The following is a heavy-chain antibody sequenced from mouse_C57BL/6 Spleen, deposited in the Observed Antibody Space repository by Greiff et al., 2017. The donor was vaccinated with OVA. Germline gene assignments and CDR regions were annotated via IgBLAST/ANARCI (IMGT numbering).Heavy chain of an antibody. CDR3: TRSGDYGSSYGFAY. CDR1: GYAFSSYW. J-gene: IGHJ3*01. D-gene: IGHD1-1*01. Sequence: QVQLQQSGPELVKPGASVKFSCKASGYAFSSYWMNWVKQRPGKGLEWIGRIYPGDGDTNYNGTFKGKATLTADTSSSTAYMQLSILTSGDSAVYFGTRSGDYGSSYGFAYWGQGTLVTVSA. CDR2: IYPGDGDT. V-gene: IGHV1-82*01.